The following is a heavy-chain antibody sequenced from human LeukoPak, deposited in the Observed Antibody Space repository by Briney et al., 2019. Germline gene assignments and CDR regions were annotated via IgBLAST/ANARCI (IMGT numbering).Heavy chain of an antibody. J-gene: IGHJ4*02. Sequence: ASVKVSCKASGYTFTGYYMHWVRQATGQGLEWMGWMNPNSGNTGYAQKFQGRVTMTRNTSISTAYMELSSLRSEDTAVYYCALTTKYYFDYWGQGTLVTVSS. CDR1: GYTFTGYY. V-gene: IGHV1-8*02. D-gene: IGHD1-1*01. CDR2: MNPNSGNT. CDR3: ALTTKYYFDY.